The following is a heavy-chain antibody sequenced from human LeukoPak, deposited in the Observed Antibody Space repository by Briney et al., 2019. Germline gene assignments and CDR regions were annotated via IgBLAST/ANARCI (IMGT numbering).Heavy chain of an antibody. J-gene: IGHJ4*02. Sequence: SETLSLTCTVAGGSISSYYWSWIRQPPGKGLVWIGYIYYSGSTNYTPSLKSRVTISVDTSKNQFSLKLSSVTAADTAVYYCASYGGKGYFDYWGQGTLVTVSS. V-gene: IGHV4-59*01. CDR2: IYYSGST. D-gene: IGHD4-23*01. CDR3: ASYGGKGYFDY. CDR1: GGSISSYY.